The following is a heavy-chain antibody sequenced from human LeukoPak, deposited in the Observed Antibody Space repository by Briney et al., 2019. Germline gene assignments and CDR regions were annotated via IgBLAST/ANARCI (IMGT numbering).Heavy chain of an antibody. CDR3: ARDPRDYVWGSYRYVPFDY. Sequence: GASVKVSCKASGYTFTGYYMHWVRQAPGQGLEWMGRINPSSGGTNYAQKFQGRVTMTRDTSISTSYMELSRLRSDDTAVYYCARDPRDYVWGSYRYVPFDYWGQGTLVTVSS. CDR1: GYTFTGYY. D-gene: IGHD3-16*02. V-gene: IGHV1-2*06. CDR2: INPSSGGT. J-gene: IGHJ4*02.